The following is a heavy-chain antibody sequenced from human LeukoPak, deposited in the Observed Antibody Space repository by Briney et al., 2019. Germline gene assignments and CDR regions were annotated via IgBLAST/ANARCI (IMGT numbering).Heavy chain of an antibody. CDR3: ARNYD. CDR1: GFTFSSNW. V-gene: IGHV3-7*04. D-gene: IGHD3-16*01. Sequence: GGSLRLSCAASGFTFSSNWMTWVRQAPGKGLEWVANINQDGSEKYYVDSVRGRFTISRDNAKNSLYMQMNSLRAEDTAVYYCARNYDWGQGTLVTVSS. J-gene: IGHJ4*02. CDR2: INQDGSEK.